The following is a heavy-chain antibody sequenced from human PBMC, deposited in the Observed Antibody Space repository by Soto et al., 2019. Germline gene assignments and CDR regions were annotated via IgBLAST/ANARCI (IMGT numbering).Heavy chain of an antibody. D-gene: IGHD3-16*01. V-gene: IGHV4-59*01. CDR2: IYYSGRT. CDR1: GGSISDYQ. J-gene: IGHJ4*02. CDR3: ARMRGLGEISPYLDY. Sequence: QVQLQESGPGLVKPSETLSLTCSISGGSISDYQWNWIRQPPGKGLEWIRYIYYSGRTNYNPPLKSRLTISLDTSTRQFSLRLRSVTAADTAVYYCARMRGLGEISPYLDYWGQGALVTVSS.